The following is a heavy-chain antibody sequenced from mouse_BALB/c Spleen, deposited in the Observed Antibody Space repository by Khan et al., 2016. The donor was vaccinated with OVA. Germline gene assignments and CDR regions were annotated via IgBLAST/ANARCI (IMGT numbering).Heavy chain of an antibody. CDR2: ILYSGTT. CDR3: ARSTYWYAFAY. Sequence: VQLKQSGPSLVKPSQTLSLTCSATGDTITSGYWCWIRKFPGNKLEYMGYILYSGTTYYNPALKSRISITRHTSQNHYYMQLDSVTTEDTATYYCARSTYWYAFAYWGQGTLVTVSA. D-gene: IGHD2-14*01. J-gene: IGHJ3*01. V-gene: IGHV3-8*02. CDR1: GDTITSGY.